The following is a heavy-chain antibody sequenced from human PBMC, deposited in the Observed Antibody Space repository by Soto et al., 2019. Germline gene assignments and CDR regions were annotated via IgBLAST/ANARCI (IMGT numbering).Heavy chain of an antibody. CDR2: INPSGGST. V-gene: IGHV1-46*03. CDR1: GYTFTSYY. D-gene: IGHD4-4*01. CDR3: ATINQGPVTTGVYYYMGV. Sequence: ASVKVSCKASGYTFTSYYMHWVRQAPGQGLEWMGIINPSGGSTSYAQKFQGRVTMTRDTSTSTVCMELSSLRSEDTAVYYCATINQGPVTTGVYYYMGVWGKGTTVTVSS. J-gene: IGHJ6*03.